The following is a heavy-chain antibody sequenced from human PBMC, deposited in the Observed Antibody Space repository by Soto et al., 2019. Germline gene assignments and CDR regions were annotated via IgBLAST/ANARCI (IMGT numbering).Heavy chain of an antibody. CDR3: AALYYYDSSGYYSFGEY. CDR1: GFTFTSSA. Sequence: ASVKVSCKASGFTFTSSAMQWVRQARGQRLEWIGWIVVGSGNTNYAQKFQERVTITRDMSTSTAYMELSSLRSEDTAVYYCAALYYYDSSGYYSFGEYWGQGTLVTVSS. V-gene: IGHV1-58*02. CDR2: IVVGSGNT. J-gene: IGHJ4*02. D-gene: IGHD3-22*01.